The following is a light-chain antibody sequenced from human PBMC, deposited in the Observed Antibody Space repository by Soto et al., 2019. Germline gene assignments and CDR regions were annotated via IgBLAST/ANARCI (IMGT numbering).Light chain of an antibody. Sequence: DIQMTQSPSSLSSSVGERVTITCRASQSIRRFLNWYQQKPGKAPKLLIYAASSLESGVPSRFSGSGSGTGFTLTISSLQPEDFATYHCQQSYITPVTFGQGTKV. J-gene: IGKJ1*01. CDR3: QQSYITPVT. CDR1: QSIRRF. CDR2: AAS. V-gene: IGKV1-39*01.